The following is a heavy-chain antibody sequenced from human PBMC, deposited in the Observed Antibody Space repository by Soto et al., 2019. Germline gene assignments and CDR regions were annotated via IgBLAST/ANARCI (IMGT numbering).Heavy chain of an antibody. D-gene: IGHD6-19*01. CDR1: GDSVSSNSAA. V-gene: IGHV6-1*01. Sequence: PSHTLSLTCAISGDSVSSNSAAWNLIRQSPSRGLEWLGRTYYRSKWYTDYAVSVKSRITINPDTSKNHFSLQLKSVTPEDTALYFCARLAPGGSGGGGDYWGEGTLVTVSS. CDR2: TYYRSKWYT. J-gene: IGHJ4*02. CDR3: ARLAPGGSGGGGDY.